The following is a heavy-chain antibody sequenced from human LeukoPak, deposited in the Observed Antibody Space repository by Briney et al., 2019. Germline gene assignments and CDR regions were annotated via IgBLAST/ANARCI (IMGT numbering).Heavy chain of an antibody. CDR2: INPNSGGT. CDR1: GYTFTGYY. D-gene: IGHD6-19*01. Sequence: ASVKVSCKASGYTFTGYYMHWVRQAPGQGLEWMGWINPNSGGTNYAQKFQGRVTMTRDTSISTAYMELSRLRSDDTAVYYCAICNSSGWYGTYYYYYGMDVWGQGTTVTVSS. J-gene: IGHJ6*02. V-gene: IGHV1-2*02. CDR3: AICNSSGWYGTYYYYYGMDV.